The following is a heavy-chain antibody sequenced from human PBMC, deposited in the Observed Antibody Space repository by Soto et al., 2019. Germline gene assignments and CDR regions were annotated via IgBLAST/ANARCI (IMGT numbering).Heavy chain of an antibody. V-gene: IGHV4-30-2*01. CDR3: ARAQWFGESNFDY. J-gene: IGHJ4*02. CDR1: GCSISSGGYS. D-gene: IGHD3-10*01. CDR2: IYHSGST. Sequence: SETLSLTCAVSGCSISSGGYSWSWIRQPPGKGLEWIGYIYHSGSTYYNPSLKSRVTISVDTSKNQFSLKLSSVTAADTAVYYCARAQWFGESNFDYWGQGALVTVSS.